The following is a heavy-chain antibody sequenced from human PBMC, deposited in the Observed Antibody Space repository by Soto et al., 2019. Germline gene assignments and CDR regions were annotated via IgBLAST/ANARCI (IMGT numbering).Heavy chain of an antibody. V-gene: IGHV4-59*01. J-gene: IGHJ6*02. CDR3: ASSNIAAAGFYYYGMDF. CDR2: IYYSGSP. D-gene: IGHD6-13*01. CDR1: GGSISSYY. Sequence: SETLSLTCTVSGGSISSYYWSWIRQPPGKGLEWIGYIYYSGSPNYNPSLKSRVTISVDTSKNQFSLKLSSVTAADTAVYYCASSNIAAAGFYYYGMDFWGQGTTVTVSS.